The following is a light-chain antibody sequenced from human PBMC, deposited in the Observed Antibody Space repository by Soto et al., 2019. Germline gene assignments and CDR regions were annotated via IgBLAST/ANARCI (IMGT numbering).Light chain of an antibody. CDR2: GAS. Sequence: EIALTQSPGTLSLSPGERATLSCRASQSVSSNYLAWYQQKPGQAPRLLIYGASTRATGIPDRISGSGSGTDFTLTISRLEPEDFAVYYCQQYGRSPPLIFGGGTKVEIK. V-gene: IGKV3-20*01. J-gene: IGKJ4*01. CDR3: QQYGRSPPLI. CDR1: QSVSSNY.